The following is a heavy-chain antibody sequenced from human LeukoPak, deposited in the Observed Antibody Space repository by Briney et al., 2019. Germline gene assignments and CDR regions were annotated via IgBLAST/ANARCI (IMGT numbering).Heavy chain of an antibody. CDR3: AKSHERRYCSSTSCLNWFDP. V-gene: IGHV3-23*01. D-gene: IGHD2-2*01. CDR1: GFAFSSYA. CDR2: ISGSGGST. J-gene: IGHJ5*02. Sequence: GGSLRLSCAASGFAFSSYAMGWVRQAPGKGLEWVSAISGSGGSTYYADSVKGRFTISRDNSKNTLYLQMNGLRAEDTAVYYCAKSHERRYCSSTSCLNWFDPWGQGTLVTVSS.